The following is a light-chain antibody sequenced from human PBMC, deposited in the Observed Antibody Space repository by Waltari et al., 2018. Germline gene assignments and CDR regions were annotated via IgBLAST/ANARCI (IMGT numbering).Light chain of an antibody. J-gene: IGLJ1*01. CDR1: SSDVGAYDN. V-gene: IGLV2-14*01. CDR3: SSFTTSSTQV. CDR2: EVS. Sequence: QSALTQPASVSGSPGHSITISCTGTSSDVGAYDNASGSQQYPGKAPKLMIFEVSNRPSGASIRFSGSKSGNTASLTISGLLPEDEADYYCSSFTTSSTQVFGTGTKVTVL.